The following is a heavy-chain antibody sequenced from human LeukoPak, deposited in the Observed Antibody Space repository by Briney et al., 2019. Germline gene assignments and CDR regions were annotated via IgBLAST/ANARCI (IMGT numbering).Heavy chain of an antibody. CDR3: ARAFLTTVTPLGDAFDI. CDR1: GFTFSSYW. V-gene: IGHV3-7*01. Sequence: PGGSLRLSCAASGFTFSSYWMNWVRQAPGKGLEWVANIKQDGSEKYYVDSVKGRFTISRDNAKNSLYLQMNSLRAEDTAVYYCARAFLTTVTPLGDAFDIWGQGTMVTVSS. CDR2: IKQDGSEK. J-gene: IGHJ3*02. D-gene: IGHD4-17*01.